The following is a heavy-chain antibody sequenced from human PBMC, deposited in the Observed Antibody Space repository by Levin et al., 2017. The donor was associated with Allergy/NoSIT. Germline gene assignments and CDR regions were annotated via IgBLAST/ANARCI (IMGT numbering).Heavy chain of an antibody. D-gene: IGHD3-22*01. CDR3: ARTHGDRSGYYHDY. Sequence: LSLTCAASGFIFSNFAMHWVRQAPGKGLEWVAVISTDDGSIKYYADSVKGRFTISKDNSKNTLYLQMNSPRPEDTAVYYCARTHGDRSGYYHDYWGQGTLVTVSS. CDR2: ISTDDGSIK. CDR1: GFIFSNFA. V-gene: IGHV3-30-3*01. J-gene: IGHJ4*02.